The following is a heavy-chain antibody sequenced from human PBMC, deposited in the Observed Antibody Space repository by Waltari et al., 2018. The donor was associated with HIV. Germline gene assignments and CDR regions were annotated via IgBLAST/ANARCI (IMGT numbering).Heavy chain of an antibody. CDR1: GGSISSGGYY. CDR2: IYYSGST. D-gene: IGHD6-19*01. J-gene: IGHJ4*02. V-gene: IGHV4-31*01. Sequence: QVQLQESGPGLVKSSQTLSLTCTVSGGSISSGGYYWTWIRQHPGKGLAWIGYIYYSGSTHYNPSLKGLPTVSVDTSKNQFSLKLSSVTAADTAVYYGARLNYLSAWYFDSWGQGTLVTVSS. CDR3: ARLNYLSAWYFDS.